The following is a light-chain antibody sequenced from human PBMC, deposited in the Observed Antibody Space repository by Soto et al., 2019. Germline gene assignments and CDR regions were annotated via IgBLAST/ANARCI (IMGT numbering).Light chain of an antibody. CDR2: EVS. J-gene: IGLJ3*02. CDR1: NSDVVTYNY. V-gene: IGLV2-8*01. Sequence: QSVLAKPPSASGSPGQSVPITRTGTNSDVVTYNYVSWYPHHPGKAPKFLIYEVSRRPFGVPDRFSGSKSGNTASLTVSGLQAEDEADYYCSSHAGRNNVVFGGGTKLTAL. CDR3: SSHAGRNNVV.